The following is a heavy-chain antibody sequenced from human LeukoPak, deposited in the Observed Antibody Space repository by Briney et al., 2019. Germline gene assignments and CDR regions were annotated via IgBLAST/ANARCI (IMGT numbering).Heavy chain of an antibody. Sequence: GVSLRLSCAPSGYIFSNYAMIWVRQSRGEGLVRVSSISGSGESTYYADYVEGRFTISRDNSKNTLYLQMSTVRADDAAVYYCAKASYGSGSYYTSLADWGQGTLVTVSS. CDR1: GYIFSNYA. CDR3: AKASYGSGSYYTSLAD. D-gene: IGHD3-10*01. V-gene: IGHV3-23*01. CDR2: ISGSGEST. J-gene: IGHJ4*02.